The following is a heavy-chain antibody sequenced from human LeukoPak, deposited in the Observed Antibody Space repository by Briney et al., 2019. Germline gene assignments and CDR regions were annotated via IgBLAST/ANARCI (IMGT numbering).Heavy chain of an antibody. J-gene: IGHJ3*02. V-gene: IGHV4-34*01. CDR1: GGSFSDYY. Sequence: SETLSLTCAVYGGSFSDYYWTWIRQPPGKGLEWIREINHRGSTHYNPSLKSRVTISVDTSKKQFSLKLSSVTAADTAVYYCATYSTGFDIWGQGTVVTVSS. CDR2: INHRGST. D-gene: IGHD6-19*01. CDR3: ATYSTGFDI.